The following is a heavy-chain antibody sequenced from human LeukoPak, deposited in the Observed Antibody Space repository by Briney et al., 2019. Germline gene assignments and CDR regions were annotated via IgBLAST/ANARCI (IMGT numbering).Heavy chain of an antibody. CDR3: ARDRQAVYDSSGYPLWYFDY. J-gene: IGHJ4*02. CDR1: GFTFSSYG. V-gene: IGHV3-33*01. D-gene: IGHD3-22*01. Sequence: GRSQRLSCAASGFTFSSYGMHWVRQAPGKGLEWVAVIWYDGSNKYYADSVKGRFTISRDNSKNTLYLQMNSLRAEDTAVYYCARDRQAVYDSSGYPLWYFDYWGQGTLVTVSS. CDR2: IWYDGSNK.